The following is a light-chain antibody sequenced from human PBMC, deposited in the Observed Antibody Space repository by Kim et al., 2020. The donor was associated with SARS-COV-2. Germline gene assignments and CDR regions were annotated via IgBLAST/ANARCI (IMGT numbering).Light chain of an antibody. J-gene: IGLJ2*01. CDR3: QVWDSSTAWDVV. Sequence: LGQTARITCGGNNIGGKNVHWYQQKPGQAPALVIYRDSTRPSGIPERFSGSNSGNTATLTISRAQVGDEADYYCQVWDSSTAWDVVFGGGTQLTVL. CDR1: NIGGKN. V-gene: IGLV3-9*01. CDR2: RDS.